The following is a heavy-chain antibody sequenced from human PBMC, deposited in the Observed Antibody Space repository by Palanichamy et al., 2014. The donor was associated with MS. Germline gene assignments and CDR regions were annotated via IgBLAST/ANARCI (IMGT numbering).Heavy chain of an antibody. J-gene: IGHJ1*01. CDR3: ARTSGSYYFQH. Sequence: QLQLRESGSGLVQPSQTLSLTCTVSGGSMNSGAYSWSWIRQPPGKGLEWIGFIHHRGSTYYNPSLKSRVTLSVDTSKNEFSLNLTSVTAADTAMYFCARTSGSYYFQHWGQGTLVTVSS. V-gene: IGHV4-30-2*01. CDR2: IHHRGST. CDR1: GGSMNSGAYS. D-gene: IGHD1-26*01.